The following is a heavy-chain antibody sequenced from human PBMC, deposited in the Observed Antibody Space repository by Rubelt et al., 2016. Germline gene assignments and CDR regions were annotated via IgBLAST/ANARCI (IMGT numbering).Heavy chain of an antibody. CDR2: VNDGGNV. J-gene: IGHJ4*02. Sequence: QVQLQERGAGLLKPSETLSLTCAVYGGSFSGFYWGWIRQSPGRGLEWIGEVNDGGNVNYNPSLKSRLAISLDTSQKQFSLKLTSGTAADTAVYYCARDEGIFSSQGIYYFDYWGQGTLVTVSS. V-gene: IGHV4-34*02. CDR3: ARDEGIFSSQGIYYFDY. CDR1: GGSFSGFY. D-gene: IGHD2/OR15-2a*01.